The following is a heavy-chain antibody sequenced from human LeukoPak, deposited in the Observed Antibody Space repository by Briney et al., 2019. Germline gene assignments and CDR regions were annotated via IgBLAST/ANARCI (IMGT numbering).Heavy chain of an antibody. CDR2: INPNSGGT. J-gene: IGHJ4*02. D-gene: IGHD2-2*01. CDR3: ARAERGWVPAAL. V-gene: IGHV1-2*02. CDR1: GYTFTGYY. Sequence: ASVKVSCXASGYTFTGYYMHWVRQAHGQGLEWMGWINPNSGGTNYAQKFQGRVTMTRDTSISTAYMELSRLRSDDTAVYYCARAERGWVPAALWGQGTLVTVSS.